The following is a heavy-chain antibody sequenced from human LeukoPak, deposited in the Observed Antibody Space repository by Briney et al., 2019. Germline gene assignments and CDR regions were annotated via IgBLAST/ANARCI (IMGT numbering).Heavy chain of an antibody. D-gene: IGHD6-19*01. J-gene: IGHJ4*02. V-gene: IGHV3-30-3*01. CDR1: GFTFSSYA. CDR2: ISYDGSNK. Sequence: QPGRSLRLSCAASGFTFSSYAMHWVRQAPDKGLEWVAVISYDGSNKYYADSVKGRFTIPRDNSKNTLYLQMNSLRAEDTAVYYCATEDSSGWYYFDYWGQGTLVTVSS. CDR3: ATEDSSGWYYFDY.